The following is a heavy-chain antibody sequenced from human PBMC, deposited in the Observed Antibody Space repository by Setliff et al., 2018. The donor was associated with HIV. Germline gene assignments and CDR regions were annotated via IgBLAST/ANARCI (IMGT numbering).Heavy chain of an antibody. CDR3: ARVIVLSASSPPNAFDI. V-gene: IGHV1-18*01. Sequence: ASVKVSCKASGYTFTSYGISWVRQAPGQGLEWMGWISAYNGNTNYAQKLQGRVTMTTDTSTSTAYMELRSLRSDDTAVYYCARVIVLSASSPPNAFDIWGQETMVTVSS. CDR2: ISAYNGNT. D-gene: IGHD3-22*01. CDR1: GYTFTSYG. J-gene: IGHJ3*02.